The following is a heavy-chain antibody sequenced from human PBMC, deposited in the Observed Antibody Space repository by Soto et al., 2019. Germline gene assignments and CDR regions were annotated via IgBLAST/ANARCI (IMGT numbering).Heavy chain of an antibody. D-gene: IGHD6-19*01. CDR3: ARVSSGWYTVYGMDV. CDR1: GYTFTSYD. J-gene: IGHJ6*02. CDR2: MNPNSGNT. Sequence: VKVSCKASGYTFTSYDINWVRQATGQGLEWMGWMNPNSGNTGYAQKFQGRVTMTRNTSISTAYMELSSLRSEDTAVYYCARVSSGWYTVYGMDVWGQGTTVTVSS. V-gene: IGHV1-8*01.